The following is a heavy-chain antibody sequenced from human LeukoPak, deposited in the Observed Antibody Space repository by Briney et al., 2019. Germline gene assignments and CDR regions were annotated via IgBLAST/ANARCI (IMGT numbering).Heavy chain of an antibody. CDR1: KFTFSNYF. CDR3: ARGTYYYEF. CDR2: MSQFGSEK. J-gene: IGHJ4*02. Sequence: GGSLRLSCAASKFTFSNYFMTWVRQSPGKGLEWVAYMSQFGSEKHDLDSVKGRFTISRDNAKNSLYLQMNSLRAEDTAVYYCARGTYYYEFWGQGTLVTVSS. D-gene: IGHD3-16*01. V-gene: IGHV3-7*04.